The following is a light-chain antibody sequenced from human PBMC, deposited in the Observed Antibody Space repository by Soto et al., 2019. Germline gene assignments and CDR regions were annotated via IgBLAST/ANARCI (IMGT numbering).Light chain of an antibody. CDR1: QSVSSY. Sequence: EIVLTQSPATLSLSPGERATLSCRASQSVSSYIAWYQQKPGQAPRLLIYDASNRATGIPARFSGSGSGTDFTLTISSLEPEDYAVYYCQQRSNWPPEFAFGPGTKVVIK. CDR3: QQRSNWPPEFA. CDR2: DAS. J-gene: IGKJ3*01. V-gene: IGKV3-11*01.